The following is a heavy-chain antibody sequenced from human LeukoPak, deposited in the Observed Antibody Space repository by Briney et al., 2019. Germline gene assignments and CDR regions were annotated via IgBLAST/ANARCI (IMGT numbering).Heavy chain of an antibody. CDR2: IIPIFGTT. V-gene: IGHV1-69*06. Sequence: ASVKVSCKASGNSFSNYAISWVRQAPGQGLEWMGGIIPIFGTTNYARKFQGRVRITADKSSSTVYMELSSLRSEDTATYYCARVGESESFYYYMDVWGKGATVTVSS. J-gene: IGHJ6*03. CDR1: GNSFSNYA. D-gene: IGHD3-10*01. CDR3: ARVGESESFYYYMDV.